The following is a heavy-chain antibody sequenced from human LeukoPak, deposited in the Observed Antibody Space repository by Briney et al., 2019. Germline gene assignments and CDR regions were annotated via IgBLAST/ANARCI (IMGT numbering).Heavy chain of an antibody. J-gene: IGHJ4*02. CDR3: AKDGCTNGVCQFDY. V-gene: IGHV3-9*01. CDR1: GFTFDDYV. D-gene: IGHD2-8*01. Sequence: GGSLRLSCAASGFTFDDYVMHWVRQAPGKGLEWVSGISWNSGSIGYADSVKGRFTISRDNAKNSLYLQMNSLRAEDTALYYCAKDGCTNGVCQFDYWGQGTLVTVSS. CDR2: ISWNSGSI.